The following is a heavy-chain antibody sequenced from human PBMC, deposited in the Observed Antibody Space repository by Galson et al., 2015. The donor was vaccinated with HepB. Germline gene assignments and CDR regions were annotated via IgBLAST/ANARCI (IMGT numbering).Heavy chain of an antibody. J-gene: IGHJ4*02. CDR2: ISSSSSYI. CDR3: ARAGRDYYGSGTEYYFDY. CDR1: GFTFSSYS. V-gene: IGHV3-21*01. Sequence: SLRLSCAASGFTFSSYSMNWVRQAPGKGLEWVSSISSSSSYIYYADSVKGRFTISRDNAKNSLYLQMNSLRAEDTAVYYCARAGRDYYGSGTEYYFDYWGQGTLVTVSS. D-gene: IGHD3-10*01.